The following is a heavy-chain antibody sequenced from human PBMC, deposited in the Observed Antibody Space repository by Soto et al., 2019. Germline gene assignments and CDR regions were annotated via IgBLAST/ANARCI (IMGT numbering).Heavy chain of an antibody. J-gene: IGHJ4*02. D-gene: IGHD3-10*01. CDR2: IYGTDTT. CDR1: GFSVSANN. CDR3: VRGGFD. V-gene: IGHV3-53*02. Sequence: EVQLVETGGDLIQPGGSLRLSCAASGFSVSANNMNWVRQARGKGLEWVSIIYGTDTTSYADSVRGRFTVSRDNSKNTVYLQMDSLRSEDTALYHCVRGGFDWGQGTLVTVSS.